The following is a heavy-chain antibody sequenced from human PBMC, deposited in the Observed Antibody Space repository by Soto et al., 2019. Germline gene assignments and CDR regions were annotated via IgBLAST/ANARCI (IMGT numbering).Heavy chain of an antibody. CDR1: GFTFSSYW. D-gene: IGHD2-15*01. CDR3: ARGDCSSGSCYSVYFQH. J-gene: IGHJ1*01. CDR2: INSDGSST. V-gene: IGHV3-74*01. Sequence: EVQLVESGGGLVQPGGSLRLSCAASGFTFSSYWMHWVRQAPGKGLVWVSRINSDGSSTSYADSVKGRFTISRDHAKNTRYRQMNRLRAEDTAGYYCARGDCSSGSCYSVYFQHWGQGTLVTVSS.